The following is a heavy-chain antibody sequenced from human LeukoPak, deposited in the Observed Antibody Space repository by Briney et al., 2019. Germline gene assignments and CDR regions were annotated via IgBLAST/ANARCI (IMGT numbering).Heavy chain of an antibody. Sequence: GGSLRLSCAASGFTFSSYAMSWVRQAPGKGLEWVSAISGSGGSTYYADSVKGRFTISRGNSKNTLYLQMNSLRAEDTAVYYCAKVECSSTSCHYFDYWGQGTLVTVSS. D-gene: IGHD2-2*01. CDR3: AKVECSSTSCHYFDY. CDR1: GFTFSSYA. V-gene: IGHV3-23*01. CDR2: ISGSGGST. J-gene: IGHJ4*02.